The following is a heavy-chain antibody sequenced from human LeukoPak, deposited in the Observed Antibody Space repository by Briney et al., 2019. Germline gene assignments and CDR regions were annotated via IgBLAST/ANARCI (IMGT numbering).Heavy chain of an antibody. CDR3: ARERREYSSSSALFY. J-gene: IGHJ4*02. Sequence: ASVKVSCKASGGTFSSYAISWVRQAPGQGLEWMGWISAYNGNTNYAQKLQGRVTMTTDTSTSTAYMELRSLRSDDTAVYYCARERREYSSSSALFYWGQGTLVTVSS. CDR1: GGTFSSYA. CDR2: ISAYNGNT. D-gene: IGHD6-6*01. V-gene: IGHV1-18*01.